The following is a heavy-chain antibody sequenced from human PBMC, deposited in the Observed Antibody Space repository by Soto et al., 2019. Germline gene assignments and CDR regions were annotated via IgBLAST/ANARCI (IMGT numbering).Heavy chain of an antibody. V-gene: IGHV4-34*01. J-gene: IGHJ4*02. Sequence: QVQLQQWGAGLLKPSETLSLTCAVYGGSFSGYYWSWIRQPPGKGLEWIGEINHSGSTNYNPSLKSRVTISVDTSKNQFSLKLSSVTAADTAVYYCARGQYCSGGSCYRYYFDYWGQGTLVTVSS. CDR3: ARGQYCSGGSCYRYYFDY. D-gene: IGHD2-15*01. CDR1: GGSFSGYY. CDR2: INHSGST.